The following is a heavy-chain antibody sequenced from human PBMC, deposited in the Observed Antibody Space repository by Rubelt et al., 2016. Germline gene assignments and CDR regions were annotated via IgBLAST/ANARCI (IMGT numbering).Heavy chain of an antibody. J-gene: IGHJ6*03. Sequence: EVQLVESGGGLVQPGRSLRLSCAASGFSFDDYAMHWVRQAPGKGLEWVSSMTWNSGSIGYADSVKGRFTISRDNAKNSLYLQMNSLRPEDTAVYYCARDDYRSYYYYHMDVWGRGTTVTVSS. CDR2: MTWNSGSI. V-gene: IGHV3-9*01. D-gene: IGHD4-11*01. CDR1: GFSFDDYA. CDR3: ARDDYRSYYYYHMDV.